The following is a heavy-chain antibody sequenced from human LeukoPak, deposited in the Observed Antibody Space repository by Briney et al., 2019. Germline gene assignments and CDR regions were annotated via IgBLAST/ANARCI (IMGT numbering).Heavy chain of an antibody. D-gene: IGHD3-10*01. V-gene: IGHV4-59*01. J-gene: IGHJ6*03. Sequence: PSETLSLTCTVSGGSISNYYGSWLRQPPGKGLEWIGYIYYSGSTNYNPSLKNRVSISVDTSKNQLSLRLISVTAADTAVYYCASGGYFGSGSYYNHYYYMDVWGKGTTVTVSS. CDR3: ASGGYFGSGSYYNHYYYMDV. CDR2: IYYSGST. CDR1: GGSISNYY.